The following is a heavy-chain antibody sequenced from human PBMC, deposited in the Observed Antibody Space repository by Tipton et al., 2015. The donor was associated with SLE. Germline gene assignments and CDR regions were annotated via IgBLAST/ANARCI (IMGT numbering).Heavy chain of an antibody. J-gene: IGHJ4*02. CDR2: IYPSDSET. Sequence: QLVQSGAEVKKPGESLKISCKGSGYIFTNYWIAWVRQLPGKGLEWMGMIYPSDSETRYSPSFQGQVTISADRSSNTAYLQWNSLKASDTAMYFCARFGGFCDSFGCYSGYFDFWGQGTLLTVSS. CDR3: ARFGGFCDSFGCYSGYFDF. D-gene: IGHD2-21*02. V-gene: IGHV5-51*03. CDR1: GYIFTNYW.